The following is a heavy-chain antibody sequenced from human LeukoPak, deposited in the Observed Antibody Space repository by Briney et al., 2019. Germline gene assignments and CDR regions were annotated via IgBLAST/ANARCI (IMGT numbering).Heavy chain of an antibody. Sequence: GGSLRLSCAASAFTFRNYGMSWVRQAPGKGLEWVSAISGSGGSTYYADSVKGRFTISRDNSKNTLYLQMNSLRAEDTAVYYCARGPSGYHNTGGQGTLVTVSS. CDR1: AFTFRNYG. D-gene: IGHD5-12*01. CDR2: ISGSGGST. CDR3: ARGPSGYHNT. V-gene: IGHV3-23*01. J-gene: IGHJ4*02.